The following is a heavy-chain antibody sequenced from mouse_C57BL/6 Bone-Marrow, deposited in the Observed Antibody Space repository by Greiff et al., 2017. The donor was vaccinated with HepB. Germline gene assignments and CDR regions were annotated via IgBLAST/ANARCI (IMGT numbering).Heavy chain of an antibody. D-gene: IGHD2-3*01. CDR1: GYTFTSYT. V-gene: IGHV1-4*01. J-gene: IGHJ2*01. Sequence: VQLQQSGAELARPGASVKMSCKASGYTFTSYTMHWVKQRPGQGLEWIGDINPSSGYTKYNQKFKDKATLTADISSSTAYMQLSSLTSEDSAVYYCAFYDDDYFDYWGQGTTLTVSS. CDR3: AFYDDDYFDY. CDR2: INPSSGYT.